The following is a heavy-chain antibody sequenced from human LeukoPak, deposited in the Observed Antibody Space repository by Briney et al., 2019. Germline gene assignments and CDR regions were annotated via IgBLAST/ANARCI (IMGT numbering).Heavy chain of an antibody. Sequence: SETLSLTCAVYGGSFSGYYWSWIRQPPGKELEWIGEINHSGSTNYNPSLKSRVTISVDTSKNQFSLKLSSVTAADTAVYYCASASSGQEGFDYWGQGTLVTVSS. J-gene: IGHJ4*02. V-gene: IGHV4-34*01. CDR3: ASASSGQEGFDY. CDR1: GGSFSGYY. CDR2: INHSGST.